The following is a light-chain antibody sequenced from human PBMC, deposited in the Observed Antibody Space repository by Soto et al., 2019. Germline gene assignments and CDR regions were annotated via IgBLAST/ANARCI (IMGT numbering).Light chain of an antibody. CDR2: GAS. CDR1: HSVSSN. Sequence: DIVISQSPATVSVSLGERATLSCRASHSVSSNLAWYQQKPGQAPRLLIYGASTRATGIPARFSGSGSGTEFTLTISSLQSEDFAVYYCQQYNNWPPLTFGGGTKVDI. V-gene: IGKV3-15*01. CDR3: QQYNNWPPLT. J-gene: IGKJ4*01.